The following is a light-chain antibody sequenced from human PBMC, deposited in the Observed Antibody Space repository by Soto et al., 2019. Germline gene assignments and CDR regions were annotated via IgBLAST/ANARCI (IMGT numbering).Light chain of an antibody. CDR1: SSDVGGYNY. Sequence: QSVLTQPASVSGSPGQSISISCTGTSSDVGGYNYVSWYQQHPGKAPKLMIYDVSYRPSGVSNRFSGSKSGNTASLTISGLQAEDEADYYCNSYTSSSTLDVFGTGTKLTVL. V-gene: IGLV2-14*01. J-gene: IGLJ1*01. CDR3: NSYTSSSTLDV. CDR2: DVS.